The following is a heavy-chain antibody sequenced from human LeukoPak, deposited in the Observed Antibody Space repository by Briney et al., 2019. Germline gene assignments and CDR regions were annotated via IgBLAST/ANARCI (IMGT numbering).Heavy chain of an antibody. V-gene: IGHV1-69*04. J-gene: IGHJ4*02. Sequence: GASVKVSCKASGGTFSSYAISWVRQAPGQGLEWMGRIIPILGIANYAQKFQGRVTITADKSTSTAYMELSSLRSEDTAVYYCARDSITIFGVVIANFDYWGQGTLVTVSS. CDR2: IIPILGIA. CDR1: GGTFSSYA. CDR3: ARDSITIFGVVIANFDY. D-gene: IGHD3-3*01.